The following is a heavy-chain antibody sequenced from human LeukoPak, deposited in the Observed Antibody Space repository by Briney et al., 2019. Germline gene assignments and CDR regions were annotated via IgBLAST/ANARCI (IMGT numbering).Heavy chain of an antibody. J-gene: IGHJ4*02. CDR3: ASFRGTTKYFDY. V-gene: IGHV5-51*01. D-gene: IGHD4-11*01. Sequence: GESLNISCKGSGYSLTSYWIGWVRQVPGKGLEWMGIIYSGDSDTRYSPSFQGQGTISADKSISTAYPQWSSLKASDTAMYYCASFRGTTKYFDYWGQGTLVTVSS. CDR2: IYSGDSDT. CDR1: GYSLTSYW.